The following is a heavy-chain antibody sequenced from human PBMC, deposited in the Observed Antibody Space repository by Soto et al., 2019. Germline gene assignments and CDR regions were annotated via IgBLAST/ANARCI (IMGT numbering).Heavy chain of an antibody. J-gene: IGHJ6*02. Sequence: GGSMRLSCAATGFTFSVYAMTWVRQAPGKGLEWVSAVTANGGSTYSADSVKGRFTISRDNSKNTLFLQMNSLRAEDTAVYYCASLGVGDWANYYYYYGMDVWGQGTTVTVSS. CDR1: GFTFSVYA. V-gene: IGHV3-23*01. D-gene: IGHD2-21*02. CDR2: VTANGGST. CDR3: ASLGVGDWANYYYYYGMDV.